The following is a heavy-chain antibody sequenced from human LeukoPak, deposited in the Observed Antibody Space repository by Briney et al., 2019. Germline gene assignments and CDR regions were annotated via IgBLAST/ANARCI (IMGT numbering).Heavy chain of an antibody. CDR1: GYSFTSYW. J-gene: IGHJ4*02. Sequence: LGESLKISCKGSGYSFTSYWIGWVRQMPGKGLEWMGIIYPGDSDTRYSPSFQGQVTISADKSISTAYLQWSSLKASDSAMFYCARPRLQRWSEFDYWGQGTLVTVSS. CDR2: IYPGDSDT. CDR3: ARPRLQRWSEFDY. V-gene: IGHV5-51*01. D-gene: IGHD2-15*01.